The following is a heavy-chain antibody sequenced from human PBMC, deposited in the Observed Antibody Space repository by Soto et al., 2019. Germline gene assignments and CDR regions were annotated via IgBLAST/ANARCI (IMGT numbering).Heavy chain of an antibody. CDR2: ISGSGGST. Sequence: GGSLRLSCAASGFTFSSYAMSWVRQAPGKGLEWVSSISGSGGSTYYADSVKGRFTISRDNSKNTLYLQMNSLRAEDTAVYYCAIDRSLIVVTSTYNLDCCIQGTLITVSS. CDR3: AIDRSLIVVTSTYNLDC. J-gene: IGHJ4*02. CDR1: GFTFSSYA. V-gene: IGHV3-23*01. D-gene: IGHD2-21*02.